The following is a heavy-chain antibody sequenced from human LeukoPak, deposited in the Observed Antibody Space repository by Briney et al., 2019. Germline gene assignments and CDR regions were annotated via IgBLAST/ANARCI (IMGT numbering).Heavy chain of an antibody. Sequence: GGSLRLSCAASGFTFSSYGMHWVGQAPGKGLEWVAFIRSDGTNKYYPDSVEGRFTVSRDNSKNTLFLQMNSLRPEDTAVYHCAKDPSNASRTLDIWGQGTLVTVSS. D-gene: IGHD3-16*01. CDR3: AKDPSNASRTLDI. CDR1: GFTFSSYG. CDR2: IRSDGTNK. J-gene: IGHJ3*02. V-gene: IGHV3-30*02.